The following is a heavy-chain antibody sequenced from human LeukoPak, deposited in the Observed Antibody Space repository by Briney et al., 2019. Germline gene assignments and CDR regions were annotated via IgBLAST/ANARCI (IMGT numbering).Heavy chain of an antibody. V-gene: IGHV1-2*02. Sequence: ASVKVSCKASGYTFTGYYMHWMRQAPGQGLEWMGWINPNSGVTNYAQKSQGRVTMTRDTSITTAYMEMRSLRSDDTAVYYCARDCSGSSCYWIHWGQGTLVTVSS. CDR2: INPNSGVT. J-gene: IGHJ4*02. CDR3: ARDCSGSSCYWIH. CDR1: GYTFTGYY. D-gene: IGHD2-15*01.